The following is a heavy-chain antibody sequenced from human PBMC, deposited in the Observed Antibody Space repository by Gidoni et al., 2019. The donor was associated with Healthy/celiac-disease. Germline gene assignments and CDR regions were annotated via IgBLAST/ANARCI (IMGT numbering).Heavy chain of an antibody. J-gene: IGHJ4*02. D-gene: IGHD3-22*01. CDR1: GFPFSSYG. V-gene: IGHV3-30*18. Sequence: QVQLVESGGGVVQPGSSLSLHCAASGFPFSSYGMHWVRQAPGKGLEWVAVISYDGSNKYYADSVKGRFTISRDNSKNTLYLQMNSLRAEDTAVYYCAKDQGSGYYYEDYWGQGTLVTVSS. CDR3: AKDQGSGYYYEDY. CDR2: ISYDGSNK.